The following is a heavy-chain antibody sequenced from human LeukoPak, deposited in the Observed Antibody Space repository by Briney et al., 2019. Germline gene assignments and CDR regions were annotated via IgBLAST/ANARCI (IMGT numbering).Heavy chain of an antibody. CDR2: INKDGRTT. CDR1: GFTFTSHW. V-gene: IGHV3-74*01. Sequence: PGGSLRLSCAASGFTFTSHWMHWVRQLPGKGLVWVSRINKDGRTTNYADSVKGRFTISRDNAKNTLYLQLDSLRVEDTAIYYCARDLNYNQVDYWGQGTLVTVSS. CDR3: ARDLNYNQVDY. D-gene: IGHD1-1*01. J-gene: IGHJ4*02.